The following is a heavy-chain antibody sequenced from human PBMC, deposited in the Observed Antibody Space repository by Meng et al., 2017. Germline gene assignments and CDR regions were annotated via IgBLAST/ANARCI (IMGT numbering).Heavy chain of an antibody. CDR3: ARGDYDGLAY. V-gene: IGHV4-59*08. Sequence: QVQLQESGPGLVEPSETLSRTCTVSGGSISSYYWSWIRQPPGKGLEWIGYIYHSGSTNYNPSLESRVTISVDTSRNQFSLKLSSVTAADTAIYYCARGDYDGLAYWGQGTLVTVSS. CDR1: GGSISSYY. J-gene: IGHJ4*02. CDR2: IYHSGST. D-gene: IGHD4-17*01.